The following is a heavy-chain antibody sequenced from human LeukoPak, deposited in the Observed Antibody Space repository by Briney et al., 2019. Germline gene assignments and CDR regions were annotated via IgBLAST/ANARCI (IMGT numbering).Heavy chain of an antibody. J-gene: IGHJ3*02. D-gene: IGHD3-10*01. Sequence: SETLSLTCTVSGGSISSYYWSWIRQPPGKGLEWIGYIYYSGSTNYNPSLKSRVTISVDTSKNQFSLKLSSVTAADTAVYYCARDGRITMVRNLWGDKIDAFDIWGQGTMVTVSS. CDR1: GGSISSYY. CDR3: ARDGRITMVRNLWGDKIDAFDI. CDR2: IYYSGST. V-gene: IGHV4-59*01.